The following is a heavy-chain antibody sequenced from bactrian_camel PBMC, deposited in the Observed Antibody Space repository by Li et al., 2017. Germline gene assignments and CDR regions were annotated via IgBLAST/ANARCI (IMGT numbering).Heavy chain of an antibody. CDR3: AADRSRAYCRGTYCCDMSY. CDR1: GYTYNRNC. V-gene: IGHV3S6*01. CDR2: IDNYGSI. D-gene: IGHD2*01. J-gene: IGHJ4*01. Sequence: VQLVESGGGSVQAGGSLRLSCAASGYTYNRNCMAWFRQAPGKEREGVARIDNYGSIRYADSVKGRFTISRDNAKNILHLQMDNLKPEDYAMYYCAADRSRAYCRGTYCCDMSYWGRGTQVTVS.